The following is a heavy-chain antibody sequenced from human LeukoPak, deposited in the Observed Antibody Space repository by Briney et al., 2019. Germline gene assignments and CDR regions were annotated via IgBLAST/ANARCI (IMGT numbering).Heavy chain of an antibody. CDR3: ATYYISSWLEYFQH. Sequence: PSETLSLTCTVSGGSISSSSYYWGWIRQPPGKGLEWIGSIYYSGSTYYNPSLKSRVTISVDTSKNQFSLKLSSVTAADTAVYYCATYYISSWLEYFQHWGQGTLVTVSS. CDR1: GGSISSSSYY. J-gene: IGHJ1*01. V-gene: IGHV4-39*07. CDR2: IYYSGST. D-gene: IGHD6-13*01.